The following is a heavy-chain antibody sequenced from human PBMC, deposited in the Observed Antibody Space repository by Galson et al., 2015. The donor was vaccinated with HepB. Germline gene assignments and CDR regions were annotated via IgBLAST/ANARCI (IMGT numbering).Heavy chain of an antibody. Sequence: SLRLSCAASGFTFSSYGMHWVRQAPGKGLEWVAVISYDGSNKYYADSVKGRFTISRDNSKNTLYLQMNSLRAEDTAVYYCAKAAYPRIYSSGCCYYDYWGQGTLVTVSS. J-gene: IGHJ4*02. CDR3: AKAAYPRIYSSGCCYYDY. D-gene: IGHD6-19*01. CDR2: ISYDGSNK. V-gene: IGHV3-30*18. CDR1: GFTFSSYG.